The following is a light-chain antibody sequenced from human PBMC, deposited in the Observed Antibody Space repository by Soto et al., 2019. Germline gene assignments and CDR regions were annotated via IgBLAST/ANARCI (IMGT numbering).Light chain of an antibody. CDR2: KAS. J-gene: IGKJ1*01. CDR3: QHYNTYPWT. Sequence: IQMTQSPSILSASVGDRVTITCLASQSISSWLAWYQQKPGKAPNLLIHKASHLESGVPSRFSGSGSGTEFTLTISSLQHGDFATYYCQHYNTYPWTFGQGTNVDIK. V-gene: IGKV1-5*03. CDR1: QSISSW.